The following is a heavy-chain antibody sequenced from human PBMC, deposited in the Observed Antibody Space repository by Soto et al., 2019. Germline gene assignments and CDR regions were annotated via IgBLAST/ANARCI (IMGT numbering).Heavy chain of an antibody. D-gene: IGHD2-2*01. CDR1: RFTFSNYA. CDR3: AKAAAYCSSTSCYLAYYYYMDV. CDR2: ISGSGGST. Sequence: GGSLRLSCAASRFTFSNYAMTWVRQAPGKGLEWVSAISGSGGSTYYADSVKGRFTISRDNSKNTLYLQMNSLRAEDTAVYYCAKAAAYCSSTSCYLAYYYYMDVWGKGTTVTVSS. V-gene: IGHV3-23*01. J-gene: IGHJ6*03.